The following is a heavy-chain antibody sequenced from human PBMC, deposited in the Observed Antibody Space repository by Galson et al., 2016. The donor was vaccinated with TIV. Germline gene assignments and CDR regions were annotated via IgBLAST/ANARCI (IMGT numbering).Heavy chain of an antibody. CDR1: GYTFSTYW. V-gene: IGHV5-51*03. D-gene: IGHD3/OR15-3a*01. CDR3: ASCSFQHNLDFYFHF. Sequence: QSGAEVKKPGESLKISCQASGYTFSTYWIGWVRQMPGKGLEWMGIIYPDDSDVRYSPSFRGQVTISADKSLKTAYLQWRSLRASDTGIYYCASCSFQHNLDFYFHFWGQGTRLIVTS. CDR2: IYPDDSDV. J-gene: IGHJ4*02.